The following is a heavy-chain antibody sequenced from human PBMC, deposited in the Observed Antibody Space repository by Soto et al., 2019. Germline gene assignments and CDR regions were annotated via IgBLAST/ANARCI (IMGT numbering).Heavy chain of an antibody. Sequence: RSLRLSCAASGFTFSSYAMHWVRQAPGKGLEWVAVISYDGSNKYYADSVKGRFTISRDNSKNTLYLQMNSLRAEDTAVYYCARDRVAVAGTSLDYWGQGTLVTVSS. J-gene: IGHJ4*02. V-gene: IGHV3-30-3*01. CDR3: ARDRVAVAGTSLDY. CDR1: GFTFSSYA. CDR2: ISYDGSNK. D-gene: IGHD6-19*01.